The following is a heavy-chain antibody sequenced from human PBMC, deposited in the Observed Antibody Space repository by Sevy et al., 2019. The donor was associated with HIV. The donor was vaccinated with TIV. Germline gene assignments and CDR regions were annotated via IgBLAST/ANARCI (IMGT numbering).Heavy chain of an antibody. CDR3: ARHLADYGDYARLYYYMDV. Sequence: GESLKISCKGSGYSFTSYWISWVRQMPGKGLEWMGRIDPSDSYTNYSPSFQGHVTISADKSISTAYLQWSSLKASDTAMNYCARHLADYGDYARLYYYMDVWGKGTTVTVSS. CDR1: GYSFTSYW. CDR2: IDPSDSYT. D-gene: IGHD4-17*01. V-gene: IGHV5-10-1*01. J-gene: IGHJ6*03.